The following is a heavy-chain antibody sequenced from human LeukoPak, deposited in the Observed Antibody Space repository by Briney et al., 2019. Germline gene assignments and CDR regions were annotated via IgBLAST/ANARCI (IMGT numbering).Heavy chain of an antibody. D-gene: IGHD4-17*01. CDR2: IYYSGST. CDR1: GGSISSSSYY. V-gene: IGHV4-39*01. Sequence: SETLSLTCTVSGGSISSSSYYWGWIRQPPGKGLEWIGSIYYSGSTYYNPSLKSRVTISVDTSKNQFSQELSSVTAADTAVYTCARQKWDGDDYYFDYWGQGTLVTVSS. CDR3: ARQKWDGDDYYFDY. J-gene: IGHJ4*02.